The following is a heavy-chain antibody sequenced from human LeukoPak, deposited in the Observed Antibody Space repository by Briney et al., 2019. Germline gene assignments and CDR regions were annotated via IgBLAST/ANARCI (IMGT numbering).Heavy chain of an antibody. V-gene: IGHV3-7*01. D-gene: IGHD2-15*01. CDR2: IKQDGSEK. Sequence: GGSLRRSCAASGFTFNSYWMSWVRQAPGKGLEWVANIKQDGSEKYYVDSVKGRFTISRDNAKNSLYLQMNSLRAEDTAVYYCARPYSGGSCYDDYWGQGTLVAVSS. CDR1: GFTFNSYW. J-gene: IGHJ4*02. CDR3: ARPYSGGSCYDDY.